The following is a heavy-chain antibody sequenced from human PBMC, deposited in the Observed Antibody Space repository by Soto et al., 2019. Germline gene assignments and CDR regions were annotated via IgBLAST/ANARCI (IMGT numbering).Heavy chain of an antibody. CDR3: ASTGDYYDSSGYYPPLDAFDI. CDR1: GGTFSSYA. V-gene: IGHV1-69*13. CDR2: IIPIFGTA. J-gene: IGHJ3*02. Sequence: ASVKVSCKASGGTFSSYAISCVRQAPGQGLEWMGGIIPIFGTANYAQKFQGRVTITADESTSTAYMELSSLRSEDTAVYYCASTGDYYDSSGYYPPLDAFDIWGQGTMVTVSS. D-gene: IGHD3-22*01.